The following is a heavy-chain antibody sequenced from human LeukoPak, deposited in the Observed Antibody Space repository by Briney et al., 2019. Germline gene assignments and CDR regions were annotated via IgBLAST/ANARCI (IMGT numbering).Heavy chain of an antibody. CDR1: GGTFSNYP. V-gene: IGHV1-69*04. D-gene: IGHD1-26*01. CDR3: ARERWIGVGANFGHDAFDI. Sequence: ASVKDSCKASGGTFSNYPISGVRPPPGQGREWMGRVIPILCIANYAQKFQGRVTITADKSTSTAYMELRSLRSDDTAVYYCARERWIGVGANFGHDAFDIWGQGTMVTVSS. J-gene: IGHJ3*02. CDR2: VIPILCIA.